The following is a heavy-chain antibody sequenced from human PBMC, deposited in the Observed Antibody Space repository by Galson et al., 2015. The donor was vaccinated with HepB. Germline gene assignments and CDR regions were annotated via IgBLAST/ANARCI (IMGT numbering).Heavy chain of an antibody. D-gene: IGHD3-22*01. CDR3: AKVPQKIVVVTTEDY. Sequence: SLRLSCAASGFTFSSYAVSWVRQAPGKGLEWVSAISGSGGSTYYADSVKGRFTISRDNSKNTLYLQMNSLRAEDTAVYYCAKVPQKIVVVTTEDYWGQGTLVTVSS. CDR2: ISGSGGST. V-gene: IGHV3-23*01. CDR1: GFTFSSYA. J-gene: IGHJ4*02.